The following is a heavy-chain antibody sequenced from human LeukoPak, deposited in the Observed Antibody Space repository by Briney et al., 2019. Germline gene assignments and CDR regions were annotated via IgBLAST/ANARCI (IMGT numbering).Heavy chain of an antibody. CDR2: ISSSGSTI. CDR1: GFTFSSYE. V-gene: IGHV3-48*03. J-gene: IGHJ4*02. Sequence: GGSLRLSCAASGFTFSSYEMNWVRQAPGKGLEWVSYISSSGSTIYYADSVKGRFTISRDNAKNSLYLQMNSLRAEDTAVYYCARDRPLLWFGELLAPEVDYWGQGTLVTVSS. CDR3: ARDRPLLWFGELLAPEVDY. D-gene: IGHD3-10*01.